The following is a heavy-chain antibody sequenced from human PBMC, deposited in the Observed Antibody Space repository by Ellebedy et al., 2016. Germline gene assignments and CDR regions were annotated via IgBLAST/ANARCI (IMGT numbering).Heavy chain of an antibody. J-gene: IGHJ4*02. CDR1: GSTFADYA. D-gene: IGHD1-14*01. CDR3: VEDGGPGGAEY. V-gene: IGHV3-9*01. Sequence: GGSLRLSXAASGSTFADYAIHWVRQDPQKGLEWVAGVFWRSGDMNYADSVKGRFIFSRDNARTSFYLQMNSLTPEDTALYYCVEDGGPGGAEYWGQGTLVTVSS. CDR2: VFWRSGDM.